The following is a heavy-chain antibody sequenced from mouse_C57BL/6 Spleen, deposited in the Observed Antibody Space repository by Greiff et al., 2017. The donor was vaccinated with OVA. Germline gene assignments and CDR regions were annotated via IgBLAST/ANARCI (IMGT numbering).Heavy chain of an antibody. CDR1: GYTFTSYW. CDR2: IDPSDSYT. D-gene: IGHD1-1*01. Sequence: QVQLQQPGAELVMPGASVKLSCKASGYTFTSYWMHWVKQRPGQGLEWIGEIDPSDSYTNYNQKFKGKSTLTVDKSSSPAYMQLSSLTSEDSAVYYCTRDLGGSSYGYWGQGTTLTVSS. CDR3: TRDLGGSSYGY. V-gene: IGHV1-69*01. J-gene: IGHJ2*01.